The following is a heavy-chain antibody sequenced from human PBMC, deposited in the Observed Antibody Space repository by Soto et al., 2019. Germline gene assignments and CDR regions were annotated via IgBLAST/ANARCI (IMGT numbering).Heavy chain of an antibody. CDR3: ARVGSKSFYYATDV. Sequence: PSETLSLTCTVSGASSSSFCWTWIRQPPGQGLEWIGYICTGGTTKYNPSLKSRVTMSVDTSKTQFSLKLTSVTAADTAVYYCARVGSKSFYYATDVWGQGTTVT. CDR1: GASSSSFC. V-gene: IGHV4-4*09. D-gene: IGHD4-4*01. CDR2: ICTGGTT. J-gene: IGHJ6*02.